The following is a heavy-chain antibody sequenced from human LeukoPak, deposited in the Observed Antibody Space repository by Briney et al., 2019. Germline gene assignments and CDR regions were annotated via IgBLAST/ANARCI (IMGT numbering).Heavy chain of an antibody. V-gene: IGHV4-34*01. J-gene: IGHJ4*02. CDR1: GGSFSGYY. CDR2: INHSGST. Sequence: KPSETLSLTCAVYGGSFSGYYWSWIRQPPGKGLEWIGEINHSGSTNYNPSLKSRVTISVDTSKNQFSLKLSSVTAADTAVYYGARGDYGDYDYWGQGTLVTVSS. D-gene: IGHD4-17*01. CDR3: ARGDYGDYDY.